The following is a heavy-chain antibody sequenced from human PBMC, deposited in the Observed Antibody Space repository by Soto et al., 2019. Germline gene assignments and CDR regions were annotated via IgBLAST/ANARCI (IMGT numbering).Heavy chain of an antibody. CDR1: GYTFTSYG. J-gene: IGHJ4*02. D-gene: IGHD2-15*01. Sequence: ASVKVSCKASGYTFTSYGISWVRQAPGQGLEWMGWISAYNGNTNYAQKLQGRVTMTTDTSTSTAYMELRSLRSDDTAVYYCAREDCSGGSCYSGYWGQGTLVTAPQ. CDR3: AREDCSGGSCYSGY. V-gene: IGHV1-18*01. CDR2: ISAYNGNT.